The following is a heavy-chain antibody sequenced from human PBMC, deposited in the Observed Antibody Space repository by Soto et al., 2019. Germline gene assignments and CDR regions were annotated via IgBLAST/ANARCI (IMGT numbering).Heavy chain of an antibody. D-gene: IGHD6-13*01. CDR1: GFTFSSYS. Sequence: EVQLVESGGGLVQPGGSLRLSCAASGFTFSSYSMNWVRQAPGKGLEWVSYISSSSSTIYYADSVKGRFTISRDNAKNSLYLQMNSLRDEDTAVYYCARGSSSWSEGGYYGMDVWGQGTTVTVSS. CDR2: ISSSSSTI. CDR3: ARGSSSWSEGGYYGMDV. J-gene: IGHJ6*02. V-gene: IGHV3-48*02.